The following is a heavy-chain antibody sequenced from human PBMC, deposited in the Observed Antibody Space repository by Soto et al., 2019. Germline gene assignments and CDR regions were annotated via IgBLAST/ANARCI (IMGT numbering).Heavy chain of an antibody. D-gene: IGHD6-13*01. CDR2: MNPNSGNT. J-gene: IGHJ3*01. V-gene: IGHV1-8*01. Sequence: GASVKVSCKASGYTFTSYDINWVRQATGQGLEWMGWMNPNSGNTGYAQKFQERVTITRDMSTSTAYMELSSLRSEDTAVYYCAALDGTGSWYGGVLWGQGTMVTVSS. CDR1: GYTFTSYD. CDR3: AALDGTGSWYGGVL.